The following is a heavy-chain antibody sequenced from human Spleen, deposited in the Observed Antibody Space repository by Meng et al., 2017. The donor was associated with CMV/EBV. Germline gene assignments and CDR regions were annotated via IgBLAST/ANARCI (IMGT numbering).Heavy chain of an antibody. CDR2: ISSSGSTI. CDR3: ARDKGLSYYYSYGMDV. CDR1: GFTFSDYY. V-gene: IGHV3-11*04. J-gene: IGHJ6*02. Sequence: GGSLRLSCAASGFTFSDYYMNWIRQAPGKGLEWVSYISSSGSTIYYADSVKGRFTISRDNAKNSLYLQMNSLRAEDTAVYYCARDKGLSYYYSYGMDVWGQGTTVTV. D-gene: IGHD2/OR15-2a*01.